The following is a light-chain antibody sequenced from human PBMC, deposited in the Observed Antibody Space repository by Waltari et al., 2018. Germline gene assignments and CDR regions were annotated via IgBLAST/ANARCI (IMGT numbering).Light chain of an antibody. CDR2: DVS. CDR1: SSDVGAYNY. Sequence: SALTQPASVAGSPGQSITISCTGTSSDVGAYNYVSWYQQHPGKAPKLMIFDVSNRPSGVSNRFSGSKSGNTASLTISGLQAEDEADYYCSSYISSSTLEVFGGGTSLTVL. CDR3: SSYISSSTLEV. V-gene: IGLV2-14*03. J-gene: IGLJ2*01.